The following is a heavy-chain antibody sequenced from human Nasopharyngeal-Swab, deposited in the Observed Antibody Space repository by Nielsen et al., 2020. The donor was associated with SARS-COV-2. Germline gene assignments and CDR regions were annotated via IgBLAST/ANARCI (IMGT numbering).Heavy chain of an antibody. D-gene: IGHD1-26*01. V-gene: IGHV3-11*04. CDR2: ISSSGSTI. Sequence: GESLKISCAASGFTFSDYYMSWIRQAPGKGLEWVSYISSSGSTIYYADSVKGRFTISRDNAKNSLYLQMNSLRAEDTAVYYCVRDSGSYLGIDYWGQGTLVTVSS. J-gene: IGHJ4*02. CDR3: VRDSGSYLGIDY. CDR1: GFTFSDYY.